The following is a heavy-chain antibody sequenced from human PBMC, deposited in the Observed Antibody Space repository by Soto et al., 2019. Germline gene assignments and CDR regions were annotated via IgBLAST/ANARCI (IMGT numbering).Heavy chain of an antibody. V-gene: IGHV3-23*01. CDR2: ISDTGGST. CDR3: AKEETYYDFWSGPSYYYYYGMDV. J-gene: IGHJ6*02. Sequence: GGSLRLSCAASGFTFSNYAMGWVRQAPGKGLEWVSTISDTGGSTYYADSVKGRFTISRDNSKNTLYLQMNSLRAEDTAVYYCAKEETYYDFWSGPSYYYYYGMDVWGQGTTVTVSS. D-gene: IGHD3-3*01. CDR1: GFTFSNYA.